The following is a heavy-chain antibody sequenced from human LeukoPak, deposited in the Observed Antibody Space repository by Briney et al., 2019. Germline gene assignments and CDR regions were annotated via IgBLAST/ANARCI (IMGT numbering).Heavy chain of an antibody. Sequence: PGGSLRLSCAASGFTFSSYWMSWVRQAPGKGLEWVANIKQDGSEKYYVDSVKGRFTISRDNAKNSLYLQMNSLRAEDTAVYYCARETPDYYDSSGHPVDYWGQGTLVTVSS. CDR3: ARETPDYYDSSGHPVDY. V-gene: IGHV3-7*01. J-gene: IGHJ4*02. CDR1: GFTFSSYW. D-gene: IGHD3-22*01. CDR2: IKQDGSEK.